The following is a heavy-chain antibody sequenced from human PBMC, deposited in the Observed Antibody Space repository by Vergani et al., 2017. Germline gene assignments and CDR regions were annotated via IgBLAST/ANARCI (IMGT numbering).Heavy chain of an antibody. CDR1: GFSFNCYW. Sequence: DVHLAESGGGFFQPGGSLRLSCSASGFSFNCYWMHWVRQVPGKGLLWVSRIKSDGSITAYADSVKGRFTISRDNAQNTLYLQMNSLRIEDTGVYYCARARCIETGYMSNWLDSWGQGTLVTVSS. CDR2: IKSDGSIT. CDR3: ARARCIETGYMSNWLDS. V-gene: IGHV3-74*03. D-gene: IGHD3-9*01. J-gene: IGHJ5*01.